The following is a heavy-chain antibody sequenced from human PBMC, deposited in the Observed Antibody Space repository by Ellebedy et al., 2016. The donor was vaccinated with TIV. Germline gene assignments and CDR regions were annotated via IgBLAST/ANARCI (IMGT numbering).Heavy chain of an antibody. J-gene: IGHJ5*01. CDR1: GGSISSSC. CDR3: ARRTTTGAYNWFDS. D-gene: IGHD1-1*01. Sequence: SETLSLXCNFSGGSISSSCWAWIRQPAGKGLEWIGRIYTSGSTNYNPSPKSRVTMSIDTSKNQFSLNLNSVTAADTAVYYCARRTTTGAYNWFDSWGQGTLVTVSS. V-gene: IGHV4-4*07. CDR2: IYTSGST.